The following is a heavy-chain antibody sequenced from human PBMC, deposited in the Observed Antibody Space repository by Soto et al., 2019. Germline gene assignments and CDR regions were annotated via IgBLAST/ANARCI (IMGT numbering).Heavy chain of an antibody. D-gene: IGHD5-12*01. CDR1: GYTFTSYY. CDR3: AIYKIIAAWENCFDP. J-gene: IGHJ5*02. CDR2: INPSGGST. V-gene: IGHV1-46*01. Sequence: DSVKVSCKASGYTFTSYYMHWVRQAPGQGLEWMGIINPSGGSTSYAQKFQGRVTMTRDTSTSTVYMELSSLRSEDTAVYYCAIYKIIAAWENCFDPRGQGPLVTVSS.